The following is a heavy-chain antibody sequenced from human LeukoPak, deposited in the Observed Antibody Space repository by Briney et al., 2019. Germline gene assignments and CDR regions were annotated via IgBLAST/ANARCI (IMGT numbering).Heavy chain of an antibody. Sequence: GGSLRLSCAASGFTFSSYWMHWVRQAPGKGLVWVSRINSDGSSTSYADSVKGRFTISRDNAKNTLYLQMNSLRAEDTAMYYCTREVQNLVHGNYFDYWGQGTLVTASS. J-gene: IGHJ4*02. CDR2: INSDGSST. V-gene: IGHV3-74*01. D-gene: IGHD3-10*01. CDR1: GFTFSSYW. CDR3: TREVQNLVHGNYFDY.